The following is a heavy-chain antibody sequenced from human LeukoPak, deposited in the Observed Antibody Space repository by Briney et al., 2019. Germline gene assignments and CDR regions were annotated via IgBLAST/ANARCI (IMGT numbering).Heavy chain of an antibody. CDR3: ARGGIAARLMYGFQNWFDP. V-gene: IGHV4-31*03. J-gene: IGHJ5*02. CDR2: IYYSGST. D-gene: IGHD6-6*01. Sequence: LSLTCTVSGNSVSSSVYYWSWIRQHPGKGLEWIGNIYYSGSTYFNPTLRSRLTISVDTSKNQFSLKLSSVTAADMAVYYCARGGIAARLMYGFQNWFDPWGQGTLVTVSS. CDR1: GNSVSSSVYY.